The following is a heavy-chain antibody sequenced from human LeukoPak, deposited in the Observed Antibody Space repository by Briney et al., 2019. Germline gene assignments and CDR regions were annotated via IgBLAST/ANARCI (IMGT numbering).Heavy chain of an antibody. CDR3: AKGVYQFYGSGSYTLDF. V-gene: IGHV3-23*01. CDR2: LSVSGTGT. J-gene: IGHJ4*02. D-gene: IGHD3-10*01. Sequence: GGSLRLSCAASGFTFRLHAMAWVRQAPGKGLELVSALSVSGTGTHYSDSVKGRFTISRDNSKNTLNLQVNRLRAEDTAVYYCAKGVYQFYGSGSYTLDFWGQGTQVTVSS. CDR1: GFTFRLHA.